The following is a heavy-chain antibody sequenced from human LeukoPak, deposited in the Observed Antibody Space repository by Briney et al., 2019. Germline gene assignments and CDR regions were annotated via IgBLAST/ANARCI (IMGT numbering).Heavy chain of an antibody. Sequence: GGSLRLSCAASGFTFSRFSMNWVRQAPGEGLEWVSSISSSGTYIYYADSVTGRFTISRDNAKKSLYLQMSSLRAEDTAVYYCARDYQYYYDTRGYVTTYYYMDVWGKGTSVTASS. J-gene: IGHJ6*03. CDR2: ISSSGTYI. CDR3: ARDYQYYYDTRGYVTTYYYMDV. V-gene: IGHV3-21*01. CDR1: GFTFSRFS. D-gene: IGHD3-22*01.